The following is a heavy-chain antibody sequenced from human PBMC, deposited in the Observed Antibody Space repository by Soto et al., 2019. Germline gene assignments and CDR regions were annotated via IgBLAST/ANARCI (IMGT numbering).Heavy chain of an antibody. J-gene: IGHJ5*02. V-gene: IGHV5-10-1*01. D-gene: IGHD2-2*01. CDR3: ARLPVVPAAITNNWLDP. CDR1: GYSFTSYW. Sequence: GESLKISCKGSGYSFTSYWISWVRQMPGKGLDWMGRFYPSDSYTNYSPSFQGHVTISADKSISTAYLQWSSLKASDTAMYYCARLPVVPAAITNNWLDPWGQGTLVTVSS. CDR2: FYPSDSYT.